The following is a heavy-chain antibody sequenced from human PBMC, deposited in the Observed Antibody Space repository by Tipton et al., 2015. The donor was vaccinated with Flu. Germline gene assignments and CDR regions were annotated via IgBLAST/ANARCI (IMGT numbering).Heavy chain of an antibody. D-gene: IGHD6-19*01. CDR3: AKVIPELVAGLDY. CDR1: GFTFSDFW. J-gene: IGHJ4*02. V-gene: IGHV3-23*01. CDR2: VSGGGGTT. Sequence: SLRLSCAASGFTFSDFWMTWVRQAPGKGLEWVAGVSGGGGTTYFADSVKGRFTISRDNSRNMVFLQMNNLRVEDTAEYYCAKVIPELVAGLDYWGRGTLVTVSS.